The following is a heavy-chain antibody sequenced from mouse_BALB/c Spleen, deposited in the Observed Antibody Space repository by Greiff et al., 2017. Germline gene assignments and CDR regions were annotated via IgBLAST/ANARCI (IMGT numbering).Heavy chain of an antibody. Sequence: QVQLQQSVAELMTPGASVKISCKATGYTFSSYWIEWVKQRPGHGLEWIGEILPGSGSTNYNAKFKGKATFTADTSSNTAYMQLSSLTSEDSAVYYCARSVGRYFDVWGAGTTVTVSS. J-gene: IGHJ1*01. CDR1: GYTFSSYW. CDR3: ARSVGRYFDV. CDR2: ILPGSGST. V-gene: IGHV1-9*01.